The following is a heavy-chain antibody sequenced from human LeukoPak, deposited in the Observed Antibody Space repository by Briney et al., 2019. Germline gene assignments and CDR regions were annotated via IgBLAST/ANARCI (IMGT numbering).Heavy chain of an antibody. J-gene: IGHJ4*02. D-gene: IGHD2-21*02. CDR2: ISAYNGNT. CDR3: ARELYCGGDCSTSFDW. CDR1: GYTFTSYG. Sequence: GASLKVSCKASGYTFTSYGISWVRQAPGQGVEWMGWISAYNGNTNYAQKLQRGVTMTTDTYTSTAHMQLRSLVSHHTAVCYSARELYCGGDCSTSFDWSGQGTLRPVS. V-gene: IGHV1-18*01.